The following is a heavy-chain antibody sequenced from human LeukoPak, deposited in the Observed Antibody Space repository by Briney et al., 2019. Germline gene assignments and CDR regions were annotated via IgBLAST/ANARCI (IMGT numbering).Heavy chain of an antibody. CDR3: AKEFFGSGNSFNGVFDS. D-gene: IGHD3-10*01. CDR2: VRGGGDNI. CDR1: GFTFGSYA. Sequence: GGSLRLSCAASGFTFGSYAMSWVRQAPGKGLEWVSSVRGGGDNIQYAVSVKGRFTISRDNSNKTLHLQMNNLGVDDTAVYYCAKEFFGSGNSFNGVFDSWGQGALVTVSS. J-gene: IGHJ4*02. V-gene: IGHV3-23*01.